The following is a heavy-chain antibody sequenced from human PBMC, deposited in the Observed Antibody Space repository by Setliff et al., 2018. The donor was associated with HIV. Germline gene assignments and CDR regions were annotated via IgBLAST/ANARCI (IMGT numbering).Heavy chain of an antibody. J-gene: IGHJ4*02. V-gene: IGHV3-23*01. D-gene: IGHD3-22*01. CDR1: GFTFNKYA. CDR3: AKGADPGSSGHYAPYYFDY. CDR2: ISGRGGST. Sequence: GGSLRLSCAASGFTFNKYAMSWVRQAPGKGLEWVSVISGRGGSTYYADSVKGRFTISRDNSKNTLYLQMNSLRAEDTAVYYCAKGADPGSSGHYAPYYFDYWGQGKLVTVS.